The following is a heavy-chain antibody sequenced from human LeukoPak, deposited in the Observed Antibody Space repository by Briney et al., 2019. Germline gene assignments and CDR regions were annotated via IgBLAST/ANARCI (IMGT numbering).Heavy chain of an antibody. CDR2: IYYSGST. D-gene: IGHD1-26*01. Sequence: SETLSLTCTVSGGSISSYYWSWIRQPPGKGLEWIGYIYYSGSTNYNPSLKSRVTISVDTSKNQFSLKLSSVTAADTAVYYCARGLGGSYLFDYWGQGTLVTVSS. CDR1: GGSISSYY. J-gene: IGHJ4*02. CDR3: ARGLGGSYLFDY. V-gene: IGHV4-59*01.